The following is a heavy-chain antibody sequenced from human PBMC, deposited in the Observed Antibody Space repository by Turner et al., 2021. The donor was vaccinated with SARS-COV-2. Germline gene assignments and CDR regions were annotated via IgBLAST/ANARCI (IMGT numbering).Heavy chain of an antibody. CDR1: VVPFNIYC. V-gene: IGHV3-74*02. CDR3: ARVIYWSWVDFDY. CDR2: MNSDGSKT. J-gene: IGHJ4*02. D-gene: IGHD5-12*01. Sequence: VPLVESGVGVVQPVRSLRLSGAGFVVPFNIYCMHCVRQVPGKGLVVCVRMNSDGSKTDYADSVKGRLPISRHNAKNTLYLQRNSVRAEDTAMYYFARVIYWSWVDFDYWRQGTLVTVSS.